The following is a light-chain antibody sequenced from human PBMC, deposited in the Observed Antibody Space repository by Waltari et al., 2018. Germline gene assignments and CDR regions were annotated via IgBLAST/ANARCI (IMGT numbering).Light chain of an antibody. CDR2: GAS. J-gene: IGKJ1*01. CDR1: HSVTRS. Sequence: SCRASHSVTRSLAWYQQKPGQAPRLLIYGASSRATGIPDRFSGGGSGTDFSLTISRLEPEDFAMYYCQHYVSLPATFGQGTKVEIK. CDR3: QHYVSLPAT. V-gene: IGKV3-20*01.